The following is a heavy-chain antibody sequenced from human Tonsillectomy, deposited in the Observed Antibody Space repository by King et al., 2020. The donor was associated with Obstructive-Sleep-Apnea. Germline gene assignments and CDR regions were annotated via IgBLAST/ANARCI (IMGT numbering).Heavy chain of an antibody. V-gene: IGHV5-51*01. Sequence: QLVQSGAEVKKPGESLKISCKGSGYSFTSYWIGWVRQMPGKALDWMGIIYPGDSDTRYSPSFQGQVTISADKSISTAYLQWSSLKASDTSMHYCASPLGSGYRYGYHAFDIWGQGTMVTVSS. CDR3: ASPLGSGYRYGYHAFDI. CDR2: IYPGDSDT. CDR1: GYSFTSYW. D-gene: IGHD5-18*01. J-gene: IGHJ3*02.